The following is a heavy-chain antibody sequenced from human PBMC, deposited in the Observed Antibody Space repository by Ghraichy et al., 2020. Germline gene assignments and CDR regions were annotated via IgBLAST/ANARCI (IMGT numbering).Heavy chain of an antibody. J-gene: IGHJ6*02. CDR2: ITSSSKTI. CDR1: GFTFSGYS. Sequence: GEALNISCVGSGFTFSGYSMNWVRQSPGKGLEWVSYITSSSKTISYADSVKGRFTISRDNAQNSLYLQMNSLRDDDTAVYYCARASKVVRFYYYDGMDVWGQGTTVTVSS. CDR3: ARASKVVRFYYYDGMDV. V-gene: IGHV3-48*02. D-gene: IGHD4-23*01.